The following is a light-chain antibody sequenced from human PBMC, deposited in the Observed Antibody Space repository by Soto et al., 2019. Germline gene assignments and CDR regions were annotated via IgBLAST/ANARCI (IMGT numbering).Light chain of an antibody. V-gene: IGLV1-40*01. CDR1: NSNIGAGYD. CDR2: GNS. CDR3: QSYDSSLSGWV. J-gene: IGLJ3*02. Sequence: QSVLTQPPSVSAAPGQKITISCSGSNSNIGAGYDVHWYQQLPGTAPKLLIYGNSNRPSGVPDRFSGSKSGTSASLAITGLQAEDEADYYCQSYDSSLSGWVFGGGTKLTVL.